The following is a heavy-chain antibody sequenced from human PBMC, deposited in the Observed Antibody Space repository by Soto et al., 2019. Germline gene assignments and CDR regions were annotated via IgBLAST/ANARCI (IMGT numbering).Heavy chain of an antibody. CDR1: GFTFSSYG. V-gene: IGHV3-30*03. Sequence: QVQLVESGGGVVQPGRSLRLSCAASGFTFSSYGMHWVRQAPGKGLEWVAVISYDGSNKYYADSVKGRFTISRDNSKNALYLLMNCLRAEDTAVYSCAHWFGAFDYWGQGTLVTVSS. J-gene: IGHJ4*02. D-gene: IGHD3-10*01. CDR2: ISYDGSNK. CDR3: AHWFGAFDY.